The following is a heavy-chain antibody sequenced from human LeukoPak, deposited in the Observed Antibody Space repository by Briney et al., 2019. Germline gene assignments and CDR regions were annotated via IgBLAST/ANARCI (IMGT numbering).Heavy chain of an antibody. CDR3: AKNYYDHRGPYSWVFDY. CDR2: IFAGGGAA. V-gene: IGHV3-23*01. CDR1: GFTFSDYA. D-gene: IGHD3-22*01. J-gene: IGHJ4*02. Sequence: PGGSLRLSCPVSGFTFSDYAMTWVRQAPGKGLEWVSSIFAGGGAALYADSVRGRFTIFRDDSKSTLFLQMHSLRAEDTAIYYCAKNYYDHRGPYSWVFDYWGQGTLVTVSS.